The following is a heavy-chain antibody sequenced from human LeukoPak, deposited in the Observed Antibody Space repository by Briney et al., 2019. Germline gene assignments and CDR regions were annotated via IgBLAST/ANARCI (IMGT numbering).Heavy chain of an antibody. Sequence: SETLSLTCTVSGGSISSGDYYWSWIRQPPGKGLECIGYIYYSGSTYYNPSLKSRVTISVDTSKNQFSLKLSSVTAADTAVYYCARETSEYYFDYWGQGTLVTVSS. CDR1: GGSISSGDYY. V-gene: IGHV4-30-4*01. J-gene: IGHJ4*02. CDR2: IYYSGST. CDR3: ARETSEYYFDY.